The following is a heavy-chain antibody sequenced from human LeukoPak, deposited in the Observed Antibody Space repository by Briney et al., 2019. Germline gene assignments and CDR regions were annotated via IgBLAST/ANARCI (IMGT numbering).Heavy chain of an antibody. J-gene: IGHJ4*02. V-gene: IGHV4-39*01. CDR3: ATLGYCSGGSCRYFDY. CDR1: GGSISSSSYY. CDR2: IYYSGST. Sequence: PSETLSLTCTVSGGSISSSSYYWGRIRQPPGKGLEWIGSIYYSGSTYYNPSLKSRITISVDTSKNQFSLKLSSVTAADTAVYYCATLGYCSGGSCRYFDYWGQGTLVTVSP. D-gene: IGHD2-15*01.